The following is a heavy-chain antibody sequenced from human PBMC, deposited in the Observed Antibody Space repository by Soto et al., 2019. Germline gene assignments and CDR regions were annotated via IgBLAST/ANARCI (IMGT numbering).Heavy chain of an antibody. V-gene: IGHV1-8*02. D-gene: IGHD6-13*01. CDR1: VYDLSAYD. Sequence: AAVHVSCQASVYDLSAYDIQCVRQASEQGLELLGWMNPINGATGSARRFQGRVSMTRNTATGTAYLELTSLRSDDTAVYYCGRGPSPRAPAGGTPYYYAMDVWGQGNKVTFSS. CDR2: MNPINGAT. CDR3: GRGPSPRAPAGGTPYYYAMDV. J-gene: IGHJ6*02.